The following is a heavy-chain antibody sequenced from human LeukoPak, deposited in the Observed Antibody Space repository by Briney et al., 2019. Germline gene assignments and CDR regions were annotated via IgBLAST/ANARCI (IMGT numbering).Heavy chain of an antibody. D-gene: IGHD1-26*01. CDR1: GFTFRSYG. J-gene: IGHJ4*02. Sequence: GGSLRLSCAASGFTFRSYGMHWVRQAPGKGLEWVAVIWSDGSNKHYADSVKGRFTISRDNSKNTLYLQMNSLRAEDTAAYYCARLSGNYYNFDYWGQGTLVTVSS. CDR2: IWSDGSNK. V-gene: IGHV3-33*08. CDR3: ARLSGNYYNFDY.